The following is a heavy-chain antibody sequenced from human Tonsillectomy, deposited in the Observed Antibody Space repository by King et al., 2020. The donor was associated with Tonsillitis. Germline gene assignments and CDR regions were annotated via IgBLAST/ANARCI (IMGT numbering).Heavy chain of an antibody. CDR3: ARDGDGDGRACLDG. D-gene: IGHD2-21*02. Sequence: VQLVESGGSLVQPGGSLRLSCAASGFTVSTNYMSWVRQAPGRGLEWVSVIYSGGSTDYADSVKGRFTISRDNSKNTLYLQMSSLRVEDTAVYYCARDGDGDGRACLDGWGQGTTVTVSS. CDR2: IYSGGST. V-gene: IGHV3-66*01. J-gene: IGHJ6*02. CDR1: GFTVSTNY.